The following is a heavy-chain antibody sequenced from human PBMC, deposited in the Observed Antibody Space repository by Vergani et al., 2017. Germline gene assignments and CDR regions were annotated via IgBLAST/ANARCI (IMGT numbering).Heavy chain of an antibody. D-gene: IGHD6-19*01. V-gene: IGHV3-30*18. J-gene: IGHJ3*02. Sequence: QVQLVESGGGVVQPGRSLRLSCAASGFTFSSYGMHWVRQAPGKGLEWVAVISYDGSNKYYADSVKGRFTISRDNSKNTLYLQMNSLRAEDTAVYYCAKERKQWLVPDAFDIWGQGTMVTVSS. CDR3: AKERKQWLVPDAFDI. CDR2: ISYDGSNK. CDR1: GFTFSSYG.